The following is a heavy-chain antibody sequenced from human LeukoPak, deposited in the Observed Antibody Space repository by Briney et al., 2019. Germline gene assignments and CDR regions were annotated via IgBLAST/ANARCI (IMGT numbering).Heavy chain of an antibody. D-gene: IGHD3-3*01. CDR3: ARDFWSGYRRSYYYYYMDV. V-gene: IGHV1-69*01. CDR2: IIPIFGTA. Sequence: SVKVSCKASGGTFSSYAISWVRQAPGQGLEWMGGIIPIFGTANYAQKFQGRVTITADESTSTAYMELSSLRSEDTAVYYCARDFWSGYRRSYYYYYMDVWGKGTTVTVSS. CDR1: GGTFSSYA. J-gene: IGHJ6*03.